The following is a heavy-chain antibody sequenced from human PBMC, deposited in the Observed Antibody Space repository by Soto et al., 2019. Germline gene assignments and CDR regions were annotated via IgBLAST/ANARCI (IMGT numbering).Heavy chain of an antibody. CDR1: GYTFIAYF. CDR2: INPNSGDT. D-gene: IGHD6-13*01. Sequence: ASVKVSCKASGYTFIAYFIHWVRQAPGQGLEWMGWINPNSGDTSYAQKFQGRVTMTRDTSIRTAYMELSRLRSDDTAVFYCAKIAAVGDLDFWGQGTKVTVYS. V-gene: IGHV1-2*02. J-gene: IGHJ4*02. CDR3: AKIAAVGDLDF.